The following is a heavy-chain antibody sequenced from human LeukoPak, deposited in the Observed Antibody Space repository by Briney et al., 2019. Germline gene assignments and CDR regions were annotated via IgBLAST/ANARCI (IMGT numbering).Heavy chain of an antibody. D-gene: IGHD3-22*01. CDR2: ISSSGSTI. CDR3: ARDLRPNYYDSSPAGAFDI. CDR1: GFTFSDYY. Sequence: GGSLRLSCAASGFTFSDYYMSWIRQAPGKGLEWVSYISSSGSTIYYADSVKGRFTISRDNAKNSLYLQMNSLRAEDTAVYYCARDLRPNYYDSSPAGAFDIWGQGTMVTVSS. V-gene: IGHV3-11*04. J-gene: IGHJ3*02.